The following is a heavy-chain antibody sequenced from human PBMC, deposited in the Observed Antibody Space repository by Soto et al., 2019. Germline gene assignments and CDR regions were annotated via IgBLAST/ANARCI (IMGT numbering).Heavy chain of an antibody. J-gene: IGHJ3*02. CDR3: AKGNDALDI. CDR2: IIPVYGGA. V-gene: IGHV1-69*01. Sequence: QMPLVQSGAEVKKPGSSVKVSCRASGGAFRMSAISWVRQAPGQGLEWMGGIIPVYGGANYAQRFQGRVTITADESTRTVYMELRRWRVQDTAMYYCAKGNDALDIWGQGTMVTVSS. CDR1: GGAFRMSA.